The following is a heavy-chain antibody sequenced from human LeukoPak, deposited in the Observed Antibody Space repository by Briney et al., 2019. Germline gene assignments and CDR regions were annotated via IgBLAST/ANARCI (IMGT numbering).Heavy chain of an antibody. Sequence: GGSLRLSCAASGFTFSSYVMYWVRQAPGKGLEYVSSISSNGGSTYYANSVKGRFTISRDNSKNTLYIQMNSLRAEDTAVYYCARSFYDILIGYYQYFDYWGQGTLVTVSS. V-gene: IGHV3-64*01. CDR3: ARSFYDILIGYYQYFDY. J-gene: IGHJ4*02. CDR2: ISSNGGST. D-gene: IGHD3-9*01. CDR1: GFTFSSYV.